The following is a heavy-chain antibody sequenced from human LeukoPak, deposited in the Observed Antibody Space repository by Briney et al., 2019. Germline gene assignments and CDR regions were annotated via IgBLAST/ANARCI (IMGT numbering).Heavy chain of an antibody. CDR2: IIPIFGTA. D-gene: IGHD3-22*01. CDR1: GGTFSSYA. J-gene: IGHJ4*02. CDR3: ARAPMYYDSSGYYYVPPDY. Sequence: ASVKVSCKASGGTFSSYAISWVRQAPGQGLEWMGGIIPIFGTANYAQKSQGRVTITADKSTSTAYMELSSLRSEDTAVYYCARAPMYYDSSGYYYVPPDYWGQGTLVTVSS. V-gene: IGHV1-69*06.